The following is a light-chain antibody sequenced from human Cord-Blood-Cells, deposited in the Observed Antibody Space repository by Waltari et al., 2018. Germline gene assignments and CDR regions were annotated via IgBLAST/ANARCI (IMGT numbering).Light chain of an antibody. J-gene: IGLJ3*02. Sequence: QSALPQPASVSGSPGQSITISCTGTSSDVGSDNLVSWYQQHPGKAPKLMIYEGSKRPSGVSNRFSGSKSGNTASLTISGLQAEDEADYYCCSYAGSSTFWVFGGGTKLTVL. CDR2: EGS. CDR1: SSDVGSDNL. V-gene: IGLV2-23*01. CDR3: CSYAGSSTFWV.